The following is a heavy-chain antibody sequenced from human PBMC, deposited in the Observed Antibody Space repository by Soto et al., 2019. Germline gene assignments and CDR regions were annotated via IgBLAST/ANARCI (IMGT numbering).Heavy chain of an antibody. CDR2: FDPEDGET. CDR3: ATDSSQTFWELWVRAFDI. Sequence: ASVKVSCEVFGYTLTELSMHWVRQAPGKGLEWMGGFDPEDGETIYAQKFQVRVTMTEDTSTDAAYMELRSLRSKDAAVYYCATDSSQTFWELWVRAFDIWGQGTMVTVSS. J-gene: IGHJ3*02. V-gene: IGHV1-24*01. CDR1: GYTLTELS. D-gene: IGHD3-10*01.